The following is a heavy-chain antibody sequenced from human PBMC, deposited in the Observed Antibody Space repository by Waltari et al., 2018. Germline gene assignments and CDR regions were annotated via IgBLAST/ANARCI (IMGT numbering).Heavy chain of an antibody. CDR3: ARHITFNWNSPSPFDY. J-gene: IGHJ4*02. D-gene: IGHD1-7*01. V-gene: IGHV6-1*01. Sequence: QVQLQQSGPGLVKPSQTLSLTCAISGDSVSSNSAAWNWIRQSPSRGLEWLGRTYYRSKWYNDYAVSVKRRIIINPDTSKNQFSLQLSSVTPEDTAVYYCARHITFNWNSPSPFDYWGQGILVTVSS. CDR1: GDSVSSNSAA. CDR2: TYYRSKWYN.